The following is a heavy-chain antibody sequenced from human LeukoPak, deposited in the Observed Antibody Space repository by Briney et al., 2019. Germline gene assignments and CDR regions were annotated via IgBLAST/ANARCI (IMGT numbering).Heavy chain of an antibody. V-gene: IGHV4-61*02. J-gene: IGHJ4*02. CDR2: IYTSGST. D-gene: IGHD2-15*01. Sequence: PSETLSLTCTVSGGSISSGSYYWSWIRQPAGKGLEWIGRIYTSGSTNYNPSLKSRVTISVDTCKNQFSLKLSSVTAADTAVYYCARGEDIVMPYFDYWGQGTLVTVSS. CDR1: GGSISSGSYY. CDR3: ARGEDIVMPYFDY.